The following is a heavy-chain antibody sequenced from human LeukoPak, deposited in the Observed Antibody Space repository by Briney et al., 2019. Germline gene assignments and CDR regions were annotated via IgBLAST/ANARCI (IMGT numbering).Heavy chain of an antibody. CDR1: GGSISSSSYY. V-gene: IGHV4-39*07. D-gene: IGHD6-13*01. CDR2: IYYSGST. CDR3: ARVDPIAAAGYYFDY. Sequence: SETLSLTCTVSGGSISSSSYYWGWIRQPPGKGLEWIGSIYYSGSTYYNPSLKSRVTISVDTSKNQFSLKLSSVTAADTAVYYCARVDPIAAAGYYFDYWGQGTLVTVSS. J-gene: IGHJ4*02.